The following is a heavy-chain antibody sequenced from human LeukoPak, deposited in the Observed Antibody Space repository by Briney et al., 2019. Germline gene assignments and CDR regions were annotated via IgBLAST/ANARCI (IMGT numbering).Heavy chain of an antibody. Sequence: GESLKISCKGSGYSFTSYSTGWVRQMPGNGLEWMGIIYPGDSDTRYSPSFQGQVTTSADKSISTAYLQWSSLKASDTAMYYCARRRNYYGSGSYYDAFDIWGQGTMVTVSS. CDR3: ARRRNYYGSGSYYDAFDI. V-gene: IGHV5-51*01. CDR1: GYSFTSYS. J-gene: IGHJ3*02. D-gene: IGHD3-10*01. CDR2: IYPGDSDT.